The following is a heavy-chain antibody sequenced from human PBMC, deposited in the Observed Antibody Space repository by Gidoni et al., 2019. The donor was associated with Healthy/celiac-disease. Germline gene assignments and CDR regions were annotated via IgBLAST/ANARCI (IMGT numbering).Heavy chain of an antibody. V-gene: IGHV4-59*01. CDR2: IYYSGST. D-gene: IGHD5-12*01. CDR1: GGSISSYY. J-gene: IGHJ2*01. CDR3: ARCKGRDGYKTYWYFDL. Sequence: QVQLQESGPGLVKPSETLSLTCTVSGGSISSYYWSWIRQPPGKGLEWIGYIYYSGSTNYNPSLKSRVTISVDTSENQFSLKLSSVTAADTAVYYCARCKGRDGYKTYWYFDLWGRGTLVTVSS.